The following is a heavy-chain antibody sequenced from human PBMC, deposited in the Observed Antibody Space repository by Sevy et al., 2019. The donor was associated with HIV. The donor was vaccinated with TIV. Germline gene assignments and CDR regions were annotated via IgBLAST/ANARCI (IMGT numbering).Heavy chain of an antibody. Sequence: GGSLRLSCAASGFTFTSYSMNWVRQAPGKGLEWASYMSSSGSTIYYADSVKRRFTISRDTAQKSLHLHMNSLRDEDTAVYYCARDHSGSYYYYYGMDVWGQGTTVTVSS. V-gene: IGHV3-48*02. D-gene: IGHD5-12*01. CDR1: GFTFTSYS. J-gene: IGHJ6*02. CDR2: MSSSGSTI. CDR3: ARDHSGSYYYYYGMDV.